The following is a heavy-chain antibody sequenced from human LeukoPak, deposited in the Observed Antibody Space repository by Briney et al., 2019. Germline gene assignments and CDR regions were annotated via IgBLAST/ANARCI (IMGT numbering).Heavy chain of an antibody. D-gene: IGHD3-3*01. CDR3: ARGSTRGFWSGYYGQTYYYYMDV. V-gene: IGHV4-34*01. CDR2: INHSGST. CDR1: GGSFSGYY. J-gene: IGHJ6*03. Sequence: SETLSLTCAVYGGSFSGYYWSWIRQPPGKGLEWIGEINHSGSTNYNPSLKSRVTISVDTSKNQFSLKLSSVTAADTAVYYCARGSTRGFWSGYYGQTYYYYMDVWGKGTTVTVSS.